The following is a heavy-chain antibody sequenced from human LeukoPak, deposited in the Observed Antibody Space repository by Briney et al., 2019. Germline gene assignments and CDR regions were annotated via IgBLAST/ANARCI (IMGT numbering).Heavy chain of an antibody. V-gene: IGHV3-48*04. Sequence: GGSLRLSCAGSGFTFSSYGMNWVRQAPGKGLEWVSYISSSGSSIYYADSVKGRFTISRDNAKDSLYLQMNSLRAEDTAVYYCARDPGSGYEEHFDYWGQGTLVTVSS. CDR2: ISSSGSSI. D-gene: IGHD5-12*01. CDR3: ARDPGSGYEEHFDY. J-gene: IGHJ4*02. CDR1: GFTFSSYG.